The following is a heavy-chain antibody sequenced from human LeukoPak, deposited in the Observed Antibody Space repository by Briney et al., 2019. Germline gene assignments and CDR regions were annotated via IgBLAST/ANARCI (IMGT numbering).Heavy chain of an antibody. Sequence: SETLSLTCTVSGGSISSYYWSWIRQPPGKGLEWIGCIYYSGSTNYNPSLKSRVTISVDTSKNQFSLKLSSVTAANTAVYYCARLNARGSSGWRTNDYWGQGTLVTVSS. CDR2: IYYSGST. V-gene: IGHV4-59*08. D-gene: IGHD6-19*01. CDR3: ARLNARGSSGWRTNDY. J-gene: IGHJ4*02. CDR1: GGSISSYY.